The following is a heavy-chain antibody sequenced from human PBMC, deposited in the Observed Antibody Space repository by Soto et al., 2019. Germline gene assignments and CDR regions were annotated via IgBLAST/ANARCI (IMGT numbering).Heavy chain of an antibody. D-gene: IGHD3-3*01. J-gene: IGHJ5*02. V-gene: IGHV1-18*01. CDR2: ITPSNGDT. CDR3: ARGRFDFSPSLDP. CDR1: GYTFRTYA. Sequence: QVQLEQSGAEVKKPGASVRVSCKASGYTFRTYAISWVRQAPGQGLQWMGWITPSNGDTNFAQNFQGRVTMTTETSTSTVYMERRSLRSDDTAVYYCARGRFDFSPSLDPWGQGTLVTVSS.